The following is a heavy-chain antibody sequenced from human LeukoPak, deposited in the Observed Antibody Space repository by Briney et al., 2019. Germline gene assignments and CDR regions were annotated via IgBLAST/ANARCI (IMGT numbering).Heavy chain of an antibody. D-gene: IGHD3-9*01. J-gene: IGHJ4*02. CDR3: ARGDSYYDLLTCFDF. CDR1: GFDFSHYG. V-gene: IGHV3-23*01. Sequence: QPGGSLRLSCAASGFDFSHYGMSWVRQSPGKGLEWVSTFSGTSTLTYYAGSVKGRFTISRDDSKNVLYLQMNSLRDEDTAVYYCARGDSYYDLLTCFDFWGPGTLITVSS. CDR2: FSGTSTLT.